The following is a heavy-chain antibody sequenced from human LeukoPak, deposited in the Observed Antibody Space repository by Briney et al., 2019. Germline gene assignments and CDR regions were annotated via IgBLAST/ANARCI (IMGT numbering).Heavy chain of an antibody. CDR2: INPNSGDT. CDR1: GYTFTGYH. Sequence: ASVKVPCKASGYTFTGYHLHWVRQAPGHGLEWMGRINPNSGDTIXAQKFQGRVTMTRDTSISTAYMELSRLRSDDTAVYYCARDYCSSTSCLFDYWGQGTLVTVSS. D-gene: IGHD2-2*01. V-gene: IGHV1-2*06. J-gene: IGHJ4*02. CDR3: ARDYCSSTSCLFDY.